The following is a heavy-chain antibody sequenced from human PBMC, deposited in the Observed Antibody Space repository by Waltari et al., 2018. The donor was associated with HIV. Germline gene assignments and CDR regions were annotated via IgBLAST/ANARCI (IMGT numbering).Heavy chain of an antibody. CDR3: ARGPQDYPKYYFDY. CDR1: GYTFTSYD. J-gene: IGHJ4*02. Sequence: QVQLVQSGAEVKKPGASVKVSCKASGYTFTSYDINWVRQATGQGLEWLGWKNPNSGNTGDAQRFQGRVTMTRNTSISTAYMELSSLRSEDTAVYFCARGPQDYPKYYFDYWGQGTLVTVSS. CDR2: KNPNSGNT. V-gene: IGHV1-8*01. D-gene: IGHD4-17*01.